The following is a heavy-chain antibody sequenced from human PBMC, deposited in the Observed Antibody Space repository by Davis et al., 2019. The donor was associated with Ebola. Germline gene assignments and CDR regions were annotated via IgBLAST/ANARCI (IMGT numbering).Heavy chain of an antibody. V-gene: IGHV1-8*01. CDR2: MNPNSGNT. CDR3: ARALNYFDSSGYYYFDF. CDR1: AYTFTSYD. D-gene: IGHD3-22*01. Sequence: AASAKVSCKASAYTFTSYDINWVRQATGQGFEWMGWMNPNSGNTGYAQKFQGRVTMTRDTSTSTAYMELSSLTSEDTAVYYCARALNYFDSSGYYYFDFWGQGTLVTVSS. J-gene: IGHJ4*02.